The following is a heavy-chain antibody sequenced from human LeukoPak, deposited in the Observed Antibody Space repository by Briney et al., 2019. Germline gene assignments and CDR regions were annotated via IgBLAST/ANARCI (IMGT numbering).Heavy chain of an antibody. CDR3: AKTRLRGVIAAFDI. D-gene: IGHD3-10*01. CDR1: GFTFDDYA. J-gene: IGHJ3*02. V-gene: IGHV3-9*01. Sequence: PGGSLRLSCAASGFTFDDYAMHWVRQAPGKGLEWVSGISWNSGSIGYADSVKGRFTISRDNAKNSLYLQMNSLRAEDTALYYCAKTRLRGVIAAFDIWGQGTMVTVSS. CDR2: ISWNSGSI.